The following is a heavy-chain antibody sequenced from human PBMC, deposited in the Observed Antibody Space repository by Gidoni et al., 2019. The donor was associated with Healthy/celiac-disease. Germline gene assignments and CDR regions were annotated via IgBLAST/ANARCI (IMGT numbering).Heavy chain of an antibody. Sequence: QVQLVESGGGVVQPGRSLRLSCAASGFTFSSYAMHLVRQAPGKGLEWVAVISYDGSNKYYADSVKGRFTISRDNSKNTLYLQMNSLRAEDTAVYYCARDHESYYYDSSGYYFDAFDIWGQGTMVTVSS. CDR2: ISYDGSNK. CDR1: GFTFSSYA. D-gene: IGHD3-22*01. V-gene: IGHV3-30-3*01. J-gene: IGHJ3*02. CDR3: ARDHESYYYDSSGYYFDAFDI.